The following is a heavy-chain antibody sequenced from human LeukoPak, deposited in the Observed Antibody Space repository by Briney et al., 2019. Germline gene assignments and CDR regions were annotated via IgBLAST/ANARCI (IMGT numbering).Heavy chain of an antibody. V-gene: IGHV3-23*01. CDR3: AKTRTNYYDSSGYSYYFDY. D-gene: IGHD3-22*01. CDR2: ITDSGGDT. J-gene: IGHJ4*02. CDR1: GFTFSNYA. Sequence: GGSLRLSCAASGFTFSNYAMSWVRQAPGKGLEWFSAITDSGGDTYYADSVKGRFTISRDNSKNTLDLQMSSLRAEDTAVYYCAKTRTNYYDSSGYSYYFDYWGQGTLVTVSS.